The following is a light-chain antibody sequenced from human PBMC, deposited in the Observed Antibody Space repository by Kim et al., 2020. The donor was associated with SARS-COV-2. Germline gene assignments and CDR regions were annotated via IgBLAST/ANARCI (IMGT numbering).Light chain of an antibody. V-gene: IGLV1-47*01. CDR1: NSNIGNNY. J-gene: IGLJ3*02. CDR3: AAWDDSLSGWM. CDR2: RNN. Sequence: GQRVTFSCSGSNSNIGNNYVYWFQQFPGTAPKLLIHRNNQRPLGVPARFSGSKSGTSASLAISGLRSEDEADYYCAAWDDSLSGWMFGGGTQLTVL.